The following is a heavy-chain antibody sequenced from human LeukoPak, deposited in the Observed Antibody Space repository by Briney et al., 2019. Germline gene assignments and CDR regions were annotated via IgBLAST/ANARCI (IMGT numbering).Heavy chain of an antibody. CDR1: GFTFSSYG. V-gene: IGHV3-30*18. D-gene: IGHD3-10*01. J-gene: IGHJ3*02. Sequence: GGSLRLSCAASGFTFSSYGMHWVRQAPGKGLEWVAVISYDGSNKYYADSVKGRFTISRDNSKNTVYLQMNSLRAEDTAVYYCAKERVAYALFEAFDIWGQGTMVTVSS. CDR3: AKERVAYALFEAFDI. CDR2: ISYDGSNK.